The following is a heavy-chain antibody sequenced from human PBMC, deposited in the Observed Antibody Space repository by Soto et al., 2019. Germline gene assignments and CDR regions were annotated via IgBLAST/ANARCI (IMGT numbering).Heavy chain of an antibody. V-gene: IGHV1-8*01. CDR2: MNPNSGNT. J-gene: IGHJ6*03. D-gene: IGHD2-2*01. CDR3: ARVPAATYYYYYYVDV. CDR1: GYTLTELS. Sequence: ASVKVSCKVSGYTLTELSMHWVRQATGQGLEWMGWMNPNSGNTGYAQKFQGRVTMTRNTSISTAYMELSSLRSEDTAVYYCARVPAATYYYYYYVDVWGKGTTVTVSS.